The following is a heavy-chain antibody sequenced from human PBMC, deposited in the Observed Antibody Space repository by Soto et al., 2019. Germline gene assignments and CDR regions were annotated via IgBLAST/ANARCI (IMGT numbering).Heavy chain of an antibody. CDR3: ARESAKRRAYPWSGYSYGYVY. CDR2: INHSGST. CDR1: GGSFSGYY. V-gene: IGHV4-34*01. D-gene: IGHD5-18*01. J-gene: IGHJ4*02. Sequence: SETLSLTCAVYGGSFSGYYWSWIRQPPGKGLEWIGEINHSGSTNYNPSLKSRVTISVDTSKNQFSLKLSSVTAADTAVYYCARESAKRRAYPWSGYSYGYVYWGQGTLVTVSS.